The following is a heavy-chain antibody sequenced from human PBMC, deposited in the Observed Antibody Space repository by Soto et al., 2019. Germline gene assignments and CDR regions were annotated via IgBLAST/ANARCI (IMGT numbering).Heavy chain of an antibody. CDR2: ISAYNGNT. J-gene: IGHJ5*02. D-gene: IGHD4-4*01. Sequence: QVQLVQSGAEVKKPGASVKVSCKASGYTFTSYGISWVRQAPGQGLEWMGWISAYNGNTNYAQKLQGRVTMTTDTFTXTXSMELRSLRSDDTAVYYCARDLKNVPIYSNYNWFDPWGQGTLVTVSS. V-gene: IGHV1-18*01. CDR1: GYTFTSYG. CDR3: ARDLKNVPIYSNYNWFDP.